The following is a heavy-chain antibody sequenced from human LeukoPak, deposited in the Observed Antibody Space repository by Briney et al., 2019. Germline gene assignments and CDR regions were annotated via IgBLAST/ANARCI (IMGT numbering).Heavy chain of an antibody. D-gene: IGHD1-26*01. CDR3: ARENSGSYYFDY. Sequence: SETLSLTCTVSGGSISSYYWSWIRQPPGKGLEWIGYIYYSGSTNYNPSLMSRVTISVDTSKNQFSLKLSSVTAADTAVYYCARENSGSYYFDYWGQGTLVTVSS. V-gene: IGHV4-59*01. CDR1: GGSISSYY. CDR2: IYYSGST. J-gene: IGHJ4*02.